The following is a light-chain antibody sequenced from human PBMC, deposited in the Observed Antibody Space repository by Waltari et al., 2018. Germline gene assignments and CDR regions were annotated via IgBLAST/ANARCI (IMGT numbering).Light chain of an antibody. CDR3: QQYNDWYT. CDR2: GAH. J-gene: IGKJ2*01. Sequence: EILMTQSPVTLSVSPGERATLPCRASQSISINLAWYQQKPGQAPRLLIYGAHTRATGIPARFSGSGSGTEFTLTISSLQSEDFAVYYCQQYNDWYTFGQGTKLDIK. CDR1: QSISIN. V-gene: IGKV3-15*01.